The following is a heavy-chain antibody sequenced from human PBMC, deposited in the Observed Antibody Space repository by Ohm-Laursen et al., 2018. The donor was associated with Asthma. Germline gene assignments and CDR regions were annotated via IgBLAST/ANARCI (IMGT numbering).Heavy chain of an antibody. V-gene: IGHV3-21*01. D-gene: IGHD6-13*01. Sequence: GSLRLSCSASGFTFSYYSMIWVRQAPGTGLEWVSAISSNSDYIFYADSVKGRFTISRDNAKNLLYLQMNSLRAEDTAVYYCARDAGGGSSWFKYYFDYWGQGTLVTVSS. CDR3: ARDAGGGSSWFKYYFDY. CDR1: GFTFSYYS. J-gene: IGHJ4*02. CDR2: ISSNSDYI.